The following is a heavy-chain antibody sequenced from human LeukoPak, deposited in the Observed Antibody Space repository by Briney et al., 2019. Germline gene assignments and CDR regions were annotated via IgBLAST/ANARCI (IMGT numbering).Heavy chain of an antibody. J-gene: IGHJ4*02. V-gene: IGHV4-59*08. D-gene: IGHD5-18*01. CDR3: ARLKASSGTYYFDY. CDR2: IHYSGST. Sequence: PSETLSLTCTVSGGSISSYYWSWIRQPPGKGLEWIGYIHYSGSTNYNPSLKSRVTISVDTSKNQFSLKLTSVTVADTAVYYCARLKASSGTYYFDYWGQGTLVTVSS. CDR1: GGSISSYY.